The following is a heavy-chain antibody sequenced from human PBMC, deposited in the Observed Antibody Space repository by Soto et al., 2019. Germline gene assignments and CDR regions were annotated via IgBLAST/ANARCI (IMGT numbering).Heavy chain of an antibody. CDR2: IYYSGST. CDR3: AKTYYDYVWGSYRQDAFDI. Sequence: SETLSLTCTVSGGSISSSSYYWGWIRQPPGKGLEWIGSIYYSGSTYYNPSLKSRVTISVDTSKNQFSLKLSSVTAADTAVYYCAKTYYDYVWGSYRQDAFDIWGQGTMVTVSS. V-gene: IGHV4-39*01. D-gene: IGHD3-16*02. J-gene: IGHJ3*02. CDR1: GGSISSSSYY.